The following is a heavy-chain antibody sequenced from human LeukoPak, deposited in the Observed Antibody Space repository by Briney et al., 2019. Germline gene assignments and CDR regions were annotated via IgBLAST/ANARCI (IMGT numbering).Heavy chain of an antibody. V-gene: IGHV3-30*04. D-gene: IGHD5-18*01. CDR2: LSYDGTKK. J-gene: IGHJ4*02. Sequence: GGSLRLSCAASGFTFNNYPMHWVRQAPGKGLEWVALLSYDGTKKYYADSVKGRFTIFRGNAKNTLYLQMNSLRAEDTAVYYCARDPWGYRAGVMDLWGQGTLLTVSS. CDR1: GFTFNNYP. CDR3: ARDPWGYRAGVMDL.